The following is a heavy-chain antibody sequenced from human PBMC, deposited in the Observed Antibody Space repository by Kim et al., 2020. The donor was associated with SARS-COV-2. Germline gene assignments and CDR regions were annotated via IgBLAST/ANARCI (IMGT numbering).Heavy chain of an antibody. J-gene: IGHJ4*02. Sequence: SETLSLTCAVYGGSFSGYYWSWIRQPPGKGLEWIGEINHSGSTNYNPSLKSRVTISVDTSKNQFSLKLSSVTAADTAVYYCARGGKITMVRAKWREDFDYWGQGTLVTVSS. D-gene: IGHD3-10*01. CDR2: INHSGST. CDR3: ARGGKITMVRAKWREDFDY. CDR1: GGSFSGYY. V-gene: IGHV4-34*01.